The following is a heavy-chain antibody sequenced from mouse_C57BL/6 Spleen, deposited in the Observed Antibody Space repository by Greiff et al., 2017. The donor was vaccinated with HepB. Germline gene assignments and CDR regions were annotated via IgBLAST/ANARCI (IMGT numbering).Heavy chain of an antibody. CDR3: ARGGSSGPFAY. Sequence: QVQLQQSGPGLVQPSQSLSITCTVSGFSLTSYGVHWVRQSPGKGLEWLGVIWSGGSTDYNAAFISRLSISKDNSKSQVFFKMNSLQADDTAIYYCARGGSSGPFAYWGQGTLVTVSA. J-gene: IGHJ3*01. D-gene: IGHD3-2*02. CDR1: GFSLTSYG. CDR2: IWSGGST. V-gene: IGHV2-2*01.